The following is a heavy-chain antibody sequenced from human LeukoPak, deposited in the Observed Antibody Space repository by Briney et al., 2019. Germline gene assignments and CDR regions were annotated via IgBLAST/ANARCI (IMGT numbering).Heavy chain of an antibody. CDR1: GFTFDDYA. CDR2: INWNIGSI. V-gene: IGHV3-9*03. CDR3: AKGTRYYDSSGYDY. Sequence: GGSLRLSCAASGFTFDDYAMHWVRQAPGKGLEWVSGINWNIGSIDYADSVKGRFTISRDNAKNSLYLQMNSLRAEDMALYYCAKGTRYYDSSGYDYWGQGTLVTVSS. J-gene: IGHJ4*02. D-gene: IGHD3-22*01.